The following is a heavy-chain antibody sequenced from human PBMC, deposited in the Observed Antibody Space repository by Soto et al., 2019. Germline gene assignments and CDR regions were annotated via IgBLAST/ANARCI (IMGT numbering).Heavy chain of an antibody. J-gene: IGHJ4*02. CDR2: IYSGGST. D-gene: IGHD3-10*01. CDR3: AIVFGCYGGSGGGFYF. Sequence: GGSLRLSCAASGFTASSNYMSWVRQAPGKGLEWVSVIYSGGSTYYADSVKGRFTISRDNSKNTLYLLMNSLRAEDTAVYYCAIVFGCYGGSGGGFYFWGQGSLVPGSS. CDR1: GFTASSNY. V-gene: IGHV3-53*01.